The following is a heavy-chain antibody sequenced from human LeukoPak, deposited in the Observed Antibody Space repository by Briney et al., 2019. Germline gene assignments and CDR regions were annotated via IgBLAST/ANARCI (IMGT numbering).Heavy chain of an antibody. D-gene: IGHD6-13*01. CDR1: GFTFSSYS. V-gene: IGHV3-21*01. J-gene: IGHJ6*02. CDR2: ISSSSSYI. Sequence: GGSLRLSCAAYGFTFSSYSMNWVRQAPGKGLEWVSSISSSSSYIYYADSVKGRFTISRDHAKNSLYLQMNSLRAEDTAVYYCARGAGGFYSSSTDVWGQGTTVTVSS. CDR3: ARGAGGFYSSSTDV.